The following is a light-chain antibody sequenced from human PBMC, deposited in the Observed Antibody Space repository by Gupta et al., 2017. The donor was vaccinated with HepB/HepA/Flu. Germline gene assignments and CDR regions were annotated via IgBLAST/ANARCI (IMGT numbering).Light chain of an antibody. CDR2: YTR. CDR3: QVWDRSSDHDG. CDR1: NMGCNS. Sequence: SYVLTQPPSVSVAPGKTARITCGENNMGCNSVHWYQQKPGQAPALVIYYTRDRPSGIPERFSGSKSGNTANLTISRVEAGDEADYDCQVWDRSSDHDGFGTGTKVTVL. J-gene: IGLJ1*01. V-gene: IGLV3-21*04.